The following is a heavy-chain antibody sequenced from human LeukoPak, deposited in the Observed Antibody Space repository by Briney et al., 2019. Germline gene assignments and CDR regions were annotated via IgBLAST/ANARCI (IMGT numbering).Heavy chain of an antibody. J-gene: IGHJ4*02. D-gene: IGHD1-26*01. Sequence: PGGSLRLSCAASGFTFSSYAMSWVRQAPGKGLEWVSAISGSGGSTYYADSVKGRFTISRDNSKNTLYLQMNSLRAEDTAVYYRAKVWSVGATIYYFDYWGQGTLVTVSS. CDR3: AKVWSVGATIYYFDY. CDR1: GFTFSSYA. V-gene: IGHV3-23*01. CDR2: ISGSGGST.